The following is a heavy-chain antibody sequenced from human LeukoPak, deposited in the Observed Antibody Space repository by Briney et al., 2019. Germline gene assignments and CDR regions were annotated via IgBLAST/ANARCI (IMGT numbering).Heavy chain of an antibody. V-gene: IGHV3-74*01. D-gene: IGHD1-26*01. CDR1: GFTFSSYW. CDR3: ARTEGSYDTPLDY. CDR2: INSDGSST. J-gene: IGHJ4*02. Sequence: PGGPLRLSCAASGFTFSSYWMHWVRQAPGKGLVWVSRINSDGSSTSYADSVKGRFTISRDNTKNTLYLQINSLRAEDTAVYYCARTEGSYDTPLDYWGQGTLVTVSS.